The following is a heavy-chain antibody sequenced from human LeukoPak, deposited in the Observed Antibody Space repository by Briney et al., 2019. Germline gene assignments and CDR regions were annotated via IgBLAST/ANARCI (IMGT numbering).Heavy chain of an antibody. D-gene: IGHD4-11*01. J-gene: IGHJ6*02. CDR3: ARGFYSNYYYGMDV. Sequence: SQTLSLTCTVSGGSISSGGYYWSWIRQHPGKGLEWIGYIYYSGSTYYNPSLKSRVTISVDTSKNQFSLKLSSVTAADTAVYYCARGFYSNYYYGMDVWGQGTTVTVSS. V-gene: IGHV4-31*03. CDR2: IYYSGST. CDR1: GGSISSGGYY.